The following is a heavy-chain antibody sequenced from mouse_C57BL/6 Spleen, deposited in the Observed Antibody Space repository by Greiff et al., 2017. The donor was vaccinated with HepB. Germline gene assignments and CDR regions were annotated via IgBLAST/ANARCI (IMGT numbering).Heavy chain of an antibody. CDR3: AREGWLLRKDAMDY. V-gene: IGHV1-80*01. J-gene: IGHJ4*01. D-gene: IGHD2-3*01. CDR2: IYPGDGDT. CDR1: GYAFSSYW. Sequence: QVQLQQSGAELVKPGASVKISCKASGYAFSSYWMNWVKQRPGKGLEWIGQIYPGDGDTNYNGKFKGKATLTADKSSSTAYMQLSSLTSEDSAVYFCAREGWLLRKDAMDYWGQGTSVTVSS.